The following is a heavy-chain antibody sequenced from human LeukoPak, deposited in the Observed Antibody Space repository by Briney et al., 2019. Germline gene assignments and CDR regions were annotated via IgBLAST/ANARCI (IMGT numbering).Heavy chain of an antibody. CDR3: AGRYYYDSSGYYYDWDY. Sequence: SETLSLTCTVSGGSISSYYWSWIRQPPGKGLEWIGYIYYSGSTNYNPSLKSRVTISVDTSKNQFSLKLSSVTAADTAVYYCAGRYYYDSSGYYYDWDYWGQGTLVTVSS. CDR2: IYYSGST. V-gene: IGHV4-59*01. CDR1: GGSISSYY. D-gene: IGHD3-22*01. J-gene: IGHJ4*02.